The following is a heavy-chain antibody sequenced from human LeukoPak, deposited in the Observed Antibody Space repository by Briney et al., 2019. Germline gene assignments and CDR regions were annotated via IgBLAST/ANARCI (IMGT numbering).Heavy chain of an antibody. CDR2: ISSSSSYI. D-gene: IGHD1-20*01. V-gene: IGHV3-11*06. CDR1: GFTFSDYY. Sequence: GGSLRLSCAASGFTFSDYYMSWIRQAPGKGLEWVSSISSSSSYIYYADSVKGRFTISRDNAKNSLYLQMNSLRAEDTAVYYCARGGNWNENDYWGQGTLVTVSS. CDR3: ARGGNWNENDY. J-gene: IGHJ4*02.